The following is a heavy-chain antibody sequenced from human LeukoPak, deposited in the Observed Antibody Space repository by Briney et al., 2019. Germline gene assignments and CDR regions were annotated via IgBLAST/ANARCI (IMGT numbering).Heavy chain of an antibody. CDR2: IWYDGGKT. Sequence: GGSLKLSCVASGFSFSIYGMHWVRQAPGKGLEWVAVIWYDGGKTYYADSVKGRFTISRDNSKNTLYLQMNSLTADATVVYYCAREGLVLVYSFNGMDVWGQGTTVTVSS. CDR3: AREGLVLVYSFNGMDV. V-gene: IGHV3-33*01. D-gene: IGHD3-10*01. CDR1: GFSFSIYG. J-gene: IGHJ6*02.